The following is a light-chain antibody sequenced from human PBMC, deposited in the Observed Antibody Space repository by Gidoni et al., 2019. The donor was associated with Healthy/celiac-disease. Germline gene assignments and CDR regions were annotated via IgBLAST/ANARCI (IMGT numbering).Light chain of an antibody. J-gene: IGLJ2*01. Sequence: SYVLTQPPPASVAPRKTARITCGGNNIGSKSVHWYQQKPGQAPVLVIYYDSDRPSGIPERFSGSNSGNTATLTISRVEAGDEADYYCQVWDSSSDHHVVFGGGTKLTVL. V-gene: IGLV3-21*04. CDR3: QVWDSSSDHHVV. CDR1: NIGSKS. CDR2: YDS.